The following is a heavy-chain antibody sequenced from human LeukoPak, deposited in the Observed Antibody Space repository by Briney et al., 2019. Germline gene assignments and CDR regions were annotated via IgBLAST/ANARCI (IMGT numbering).Heavy chain of an antibody. J-gene: IGHJ4*02. CDR2: ISYDGSNK. D-gene: IGHD1-26*01. V-gene: IGHV3-30-3*01. CDR3: ARDLSSGSYSPIDY. CDR1: GFTVSSNY. Sequence: GGSLRLSCAASGFTVSSNYMSWVRQAPGKGLEWVALISYDGSNKYYADSVKGRFTISRDNSKNTLYLQMNSLRAEDTAVYYCARDLSSGSYSPIDYWGQGTLVTVSS.